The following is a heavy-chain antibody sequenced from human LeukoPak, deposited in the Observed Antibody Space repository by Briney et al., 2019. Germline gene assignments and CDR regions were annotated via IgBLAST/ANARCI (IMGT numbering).Heavy chain of an antibody. Sequence: PSETLSLTCTVSGGAISSSCWSWIRQSPGKGLEWIGYIYYSGSTNYNPSLKSRLTISVETSKNQFSLRLSSVTAADTAMYYCARARYDNSFYAFDMWGQGTLVTVSS. CDR1: GGAISSSC. CDR3: ARARYDNSFYAFDM. V-gene: IGHV4-59*01. J-gene: IGHJ3*02. CDR2: IYYSGST. D-gene: IGHD4-11*01.